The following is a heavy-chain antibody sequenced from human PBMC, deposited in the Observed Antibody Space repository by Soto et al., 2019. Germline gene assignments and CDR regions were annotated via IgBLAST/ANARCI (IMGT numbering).Heavy chain of an antibody. J-gene: IGHJ6*02. CDR1: GGTFSSYA. CDR3: ARSQGSSTSLEIYYYYYYGMDV. Sequence: QVQLVQSGAEVKKPGSSVKVSCKASGGTFSSYAISWVRQAPEQGLEWMGGLIPISETTNYAQRFQGRVTITADESKSTAYMELSSLRSEDTAVYYCARSQGSSTSLEIYYYYYYGMDVWGQGTTVTVSS. V-gene: IGHV1-69*01. D-gene: IGHD2-2*01. CDR2: LIPISETT.